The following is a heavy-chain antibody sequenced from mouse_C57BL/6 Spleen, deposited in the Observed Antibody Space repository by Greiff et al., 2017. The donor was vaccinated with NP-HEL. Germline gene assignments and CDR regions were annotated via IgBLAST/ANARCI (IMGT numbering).Heavy chain of an antibody. Sequence: QVQLKESGPELVKPGASVKISCKASGYAFSSSWMNWVKQRPGKGLEWIGRIYPGDGDTNYNGKFKGKATLTADKSSSTAYMQLSSLTSEDSAVYFCARRFTTVVATGFDYWGQGTTLTVSS. J-gene: IGHJ2*01. D-gene: IGHD1-1*01. CDR3: ARRFTTVVATGFDY. CDR1: GYAFSSSW. V-gene: IGHV1-82*01. CDR2: IYPGDGDT.